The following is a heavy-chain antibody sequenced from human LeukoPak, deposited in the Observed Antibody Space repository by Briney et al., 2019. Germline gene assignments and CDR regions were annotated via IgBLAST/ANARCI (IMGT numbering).Heavy chain of an antibody. D-gene: IGHD6-19*01. V-gene: IGHV3-33*01. CDR2: IWYDGSNK. Sequence: PGGSLRLSCAASGFTFSSYSMHWVRQAPGKGLEWVAVIWYDGSNKYYADSVKGRFTISRDNAKNSLYLQMNSLRAEDTAVYYCARGLPGPGIAVAGSIWFDPWGEETLVTVSS. CDR1: GFTFSSYS. CDR3: ARGLPGPGIAVAGSIWFDP. J-gene: IGHJ5*02.